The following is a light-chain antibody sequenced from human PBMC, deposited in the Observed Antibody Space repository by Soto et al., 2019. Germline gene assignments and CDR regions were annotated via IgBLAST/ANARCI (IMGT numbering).Light chain of an antibody. CDR3: QQRSYWPWT. J-gene: IGKJ1*01. V-gene: IGKV3-11*01. CDR2: DAS. Sequence: EIVLTQSPATLSLSPGERATLSGRASQSVSSYLAWYQQKPGQAPRLLIYDASNRATGIPARFSGSGSGTDFTLTISSLEPEDFAVYYCQQRSYWPWTFGQGTKVEIK. CDR1: QSVSSY.